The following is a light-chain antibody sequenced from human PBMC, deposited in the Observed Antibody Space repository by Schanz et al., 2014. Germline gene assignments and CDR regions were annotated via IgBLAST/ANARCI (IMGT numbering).Light chain of an antibody. Sequence: EIVLTQSPGTLSLSPGDRATLSCRASQSVSSSYLAWYRQKPGQAPRLLIYGASTRATGVPARFSGSGSGTEFTLTISSLQSEDFAVYYCQQYNDWPPAHTFGQGTRLVIK. CDR1: QSVSSSY. CDR2: GAS. V-gene: IGKV3-15*01. CDR3: QQYNDWPPAHT. J-gene: IGKJ2*01.